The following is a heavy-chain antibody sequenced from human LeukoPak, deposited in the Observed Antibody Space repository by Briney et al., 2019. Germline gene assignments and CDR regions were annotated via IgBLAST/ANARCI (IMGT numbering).Heavy chain of an antibody. V-gene: IGHV4-34*01. CDR2: INHSGST. CDR3: ARGLEQWLFSFDD. D-gene: IGHD6-19*01. Sequence: SETLSLTCAVYGGSFSGYYWSWIRQPPGKGLEWIGEINHSGSTNYNPSLKSRVTISVDTSKNRFPLKLSSVTAADTAVYYCARGLEQWLFSFDDWGQGTLVTVSS. J-gene: IGHJ4*02. CDR1: GGSFSGYY.